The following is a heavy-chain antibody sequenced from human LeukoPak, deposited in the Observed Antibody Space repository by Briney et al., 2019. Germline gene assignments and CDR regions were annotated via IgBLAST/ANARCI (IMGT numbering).Heavy chain of an antibody. D-gene: IGHD2-15*01. V-gene: IGHV1-69*05. CDR1: GGTFSSYA. Sequence: ASEKVSCKASGGTFSSYAISWVRQAPGQGLEWMGGIIPIFGTANYAQKFQGRVTITTDESTSTAYMELSSLRSEDTAVYYCATNRREYCSGGSCFSGIFDYWGQGTLVTVSS. J-gene: IGHJ4*02. CDR3: ATNRREYCSGGSCFSGIFDY. CDR2: IIPIFGTA.